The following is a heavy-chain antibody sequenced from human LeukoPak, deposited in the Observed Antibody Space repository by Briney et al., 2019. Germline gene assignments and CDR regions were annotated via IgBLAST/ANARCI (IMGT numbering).Heavy chain of an antibody. D-gene: IGHD3-10*01. J-gene: IGHJ5*02. Sequence: SETLSLTCAVYGGSFSGYYWSWIRQPPGKGLEWIGEINHSGSTDYNPSLKSRVTISVDTSKNQFSLKLSSVTAADTAVYYCAATGDYYGSGGYYFNWFDPWGQGTLVTVSS. CDR1: GGSFSGYY. CDR2: INHSGST. V-gene: IGHV4-34*01. CDR3: AATGDYYGSGGYYFNWFDP.